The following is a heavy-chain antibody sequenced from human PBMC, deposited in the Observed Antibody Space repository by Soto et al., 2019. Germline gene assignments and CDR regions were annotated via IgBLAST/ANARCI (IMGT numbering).Heavy chain of an antibody. CDR2: IIPLLGTA. Sequence: QVQLVQSGAEVKKPGSSVKVSCKASGGTFSSYAITWLRQAPEEGLERMGGIIPLLGTANYAQRFQGRVTISADESTSTAYMELISLRSEDTAVYYCATSRSHSSSWSVRYFDYWGQGTLVTVSS. CDR3: ATSRSHSSSWSVRYFDY. V-gene: IGHV1-69*01. CDR1: GGTFSSYA. D-gene: IGHD6-13*01. J-gene: IGHJ4*02.